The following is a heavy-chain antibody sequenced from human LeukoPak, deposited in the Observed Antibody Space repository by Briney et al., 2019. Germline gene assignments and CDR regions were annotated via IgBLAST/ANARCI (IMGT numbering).Heavy chain of an antibody. D-gene: IGHD1-7*01. CDR2: IRYDGSNK. V-gene: IGHV3-30*02. Sequence: GGSLRLSCAASGFIFSSYGMHWVRQPPGKGVEWVTFIRYDGSNKYYADSVKGRFTISRDNSKNTLYLQMNSLRAEDTAVYYCAKDQRMGITGTFDYWGQGTLVTVSS. J-gene: IGHJ4*02. CDR1: GFIFSSYG. CDR3: AKDQRMGITGTFDY.